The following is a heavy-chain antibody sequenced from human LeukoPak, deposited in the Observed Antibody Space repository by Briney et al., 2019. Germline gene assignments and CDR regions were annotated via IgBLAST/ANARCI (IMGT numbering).Heavy chain of an antibody. CDR1: GGSISSGSYY. V-gene: IGHV4-61*02. CDR3: AREYSSSSRFDP. Sequence: SQTLSLTCTVSGGSISSGSYYWSWIRQPAGKGLEWIGRIYTSGSTNYNPSLKSRVTISVDRSKNQFSLKLSSVTAADTAVYYCAREYSSSSRFDPWGQGTLVTVSS. CDR2: IYTSGST. D-gene: IGHD6-6*01. J-gene: IGHJ5*02.